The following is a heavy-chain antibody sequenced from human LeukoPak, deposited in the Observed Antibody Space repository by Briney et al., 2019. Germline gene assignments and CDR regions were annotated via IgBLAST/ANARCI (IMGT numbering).Heavy chain of an antibody. CDR1: GFIFSNYW. J-gene: IGHJ6*03. Sequence: GGSLRLSCAASGFIFSNYWMHWVRQAPGEGLVRVSRIKSDGSSTSYADSVKGRFTISRDNAKNTLYLQMNSLRAEDTAVYYCARAHYMDVWGKGTTVTVSS. V-gene: IGHV3-74*01. CDR2: IKSDGSST. CDR3: ARAHYMDV.